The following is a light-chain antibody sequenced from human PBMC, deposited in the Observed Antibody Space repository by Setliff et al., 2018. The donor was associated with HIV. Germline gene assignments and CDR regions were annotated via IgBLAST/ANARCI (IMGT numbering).Light chain of an antibody. CDR3: ASWDDRLSAWV. J-gene: IGLJ2*01. V-gene: IGLV1-47*01. CDR1: RPNIESNY. CDR2: RNN. Sequence: QSVLGQPPSASGAPGQRVTISCSGSRPNIESNYVYWFQQVPGTAPKLLIYRNNERPSGVPERFSGSKSDTSAALAISGLRSEDEADYYCASWDDRLSAWVFGGGTKVTVL.